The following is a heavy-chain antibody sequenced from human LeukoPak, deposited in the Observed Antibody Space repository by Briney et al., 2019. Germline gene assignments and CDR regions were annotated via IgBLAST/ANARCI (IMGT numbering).Heavy chain of an antibody. D-gene: IGHD3-22*01. J-gene: IGHJ6*02. Sequence: ASVKVSCKVSGYTITELSMHWVRQAPGKGLEWMGGFDPEDGETIYAQKFQGRVTMTEDTSTDTAYMELSSLRSEDTAVYYCATGGRSIVVPTYYYYGMDVWGQGTTVTVSS. V-gene: IGHV1-24*01. CDR2: FDPEDGET. CDR1: GYTITELS. CDR3: ATGGRSIVVPTYYYYGMDV.